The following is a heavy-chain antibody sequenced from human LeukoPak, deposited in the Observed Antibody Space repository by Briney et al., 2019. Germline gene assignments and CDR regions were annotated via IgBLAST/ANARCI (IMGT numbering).Heavy chain of an antibody. J-gene: IGHJ4*02. D-gene: IGHD3-3*01. CDR3: ARVGYSYESIDY. CDR1: GFIFSRYW. CDR2: IKPDGSEK. V-gene: IGHV3-7*05. Sequence: PGGSLRLSCGASGFIFSRYWMTWVRQARGKGLEWVANIKPDGSEKKYVDSVKGRFTISRDNAKNSLYLQMSSLRAEDTAVYYCARVGYSYESIDYWGQGTLVTVSS.